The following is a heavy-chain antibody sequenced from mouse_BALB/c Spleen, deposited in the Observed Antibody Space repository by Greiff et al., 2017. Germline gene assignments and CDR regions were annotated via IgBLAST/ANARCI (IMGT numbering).Heavy chain of an antibody. Sequence: VQGVESGPGLVQPSQSLSITCTVSGFSLTSYGLHWVRQSPGKGLEWLGVIWSGGSTDYNAAFISRLSISKDNSKSQVFFKMNSLQANDTAIYYCASLYRGAYWGQGTLVTVSA. J-gene: IGHJ3*01. CDR1: GFSLTSYG. CDR2: IWSGGST. D-gene: IGHD2-1*01. V-gene: IGHV2-2*02. CDR3: ASLYRGAY.